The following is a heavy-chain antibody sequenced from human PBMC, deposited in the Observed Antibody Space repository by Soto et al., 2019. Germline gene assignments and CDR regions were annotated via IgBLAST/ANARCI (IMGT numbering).Heavy chain of an antibody. J-gene: IGHJ5*02. CDR3: SRETTNWFGP. CDR1: GFTLKTYN. V-gene: IGHV3-21*01. Sequence: EVQLVESGGGLVKPGGSLRLSCEASGFTLKTYNMYWVRQAPGKGLEWVASISGSSSYIQYADSVKGRFTMSRDNAKNSLYLQMDSLRAEDTAVYYCSRETTNWFGPWGQGTLVIVSP. D-gene: IGHD1-1*01. CDR2: ISGSSSYI.